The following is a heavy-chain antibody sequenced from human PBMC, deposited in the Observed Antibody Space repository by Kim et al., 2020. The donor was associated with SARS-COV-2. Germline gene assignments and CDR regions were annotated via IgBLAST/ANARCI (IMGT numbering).Heavy chain of an antibody. J-gene: IGHJ4*02. V-gene: IGHV6-1*01. Sequence: SDYAVSVKSRISISPDTSKNQFSLQLNSVTPDDTAVYYCARGNNWAIYDYWGQGTLVPVTS. D-gene: IGHD1-20*01. CDR2: S. CDR3: ARGNNWAIYDY.